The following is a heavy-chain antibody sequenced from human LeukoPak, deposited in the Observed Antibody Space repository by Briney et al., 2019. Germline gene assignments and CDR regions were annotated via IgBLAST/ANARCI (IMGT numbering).Heavy chain of an antibody. V-gene: IGHV1-8*01. Sequence: ASVTVSCKASGYTFTSYDINWVRQATGQGLEWMGWMNPNSGNTGYAQKFQGRVTMTRNTSISTAYMELSSLGSEDTAVYYCATTRGEWLVPGLFDYWGQGTLVTVSS. J-gene: IGHJ4*02. D-gene: IGHD6-19*01. CDR1: GYTFTSYD. CDR3: ATTRGEWLVPGLFDY. CDR2: MNPNSGNT.